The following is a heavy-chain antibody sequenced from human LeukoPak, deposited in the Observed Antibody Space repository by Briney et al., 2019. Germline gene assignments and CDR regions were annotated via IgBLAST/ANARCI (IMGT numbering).Heavy chain of an antibody. CDR2: IIPILGIA. J-gene: IGHJ3*02. D-gene: IGHD6-13*01. CDR1: GGTFSSYT. CDR3: ARGPGGGSSWQRDAFDI. V-gene: IGHV1-69*02. Sequence: GASVKVSCKASGGTFSSYTISWVRQAPGQGLEWMGRIIPILGIANYAQKFQGRVTITADKSTSTAYMELSSLRSEDTAVYYCARGPGGGSSWQRDAFDIWGQGTMVTVSS.